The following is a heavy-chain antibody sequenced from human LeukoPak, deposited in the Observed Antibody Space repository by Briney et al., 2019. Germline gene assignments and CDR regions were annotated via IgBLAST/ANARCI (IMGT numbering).Heavy chain of an antibody. J-gene: IGHJ4*01. CDR1: GFTFSSYG. V-gene: IGHV3-33*01. CDR2: IWYDGSNK. D-gene: IGHD3-22*01. Sequence: TGGSLGLSCAASGFTFSSYGMHWVRQAPGKGLEWVAVIWYDGSNKYYADSVKGRFTISRDNSKNTLYLQMNSLRAEDTAVYYCARDFYDSSGYYYDYWGQGTLVTVSS. CDR3: ARDFYDSSGYYYDY.